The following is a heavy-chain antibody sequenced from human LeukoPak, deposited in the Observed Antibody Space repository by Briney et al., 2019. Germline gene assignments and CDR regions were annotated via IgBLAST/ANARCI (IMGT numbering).Heavy chain of an antibody. CDR2: ISWNSGSI. J-gene: IGHJ4*02. Sequence: PGRSLRLSCAASGFTFDDYAMHWVRQAPGKGLEWVSGISWNSGSIGYADSVKGRFTISRDNAKNSLYLQMNSLRAEDTALYYCAPIEGMIALPSWGQGTLVTVSS. CDR1: GFTFDDYA. V-gene: IGHV3-9*01. D-gene: IGHD3-22*01. CDR3: APIEGMIALPS.